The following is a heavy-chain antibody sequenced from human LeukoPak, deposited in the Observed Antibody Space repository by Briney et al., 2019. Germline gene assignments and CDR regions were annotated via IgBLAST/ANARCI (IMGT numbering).Heavy chain of an antibody. CDR1: GYTLTSYD. Sequence: ASVKVSCKASGYTLTSYDINWVRQATGQGLEWMGWISAYNGNTNYAQKLQGRVTMTTDTSTSTAYMELRSLRSDDTAVYYCARVVLRYFDWLLGRYYFDYWGQGTLVTVSS. V-gene: IGHV1-18*01. CDR3: ARVVLRYFDWLLGRYYFDY. D-gene: IGHD3-9*01. J-gene: IGHJ4*02. CDR2: ISAYNGNT.